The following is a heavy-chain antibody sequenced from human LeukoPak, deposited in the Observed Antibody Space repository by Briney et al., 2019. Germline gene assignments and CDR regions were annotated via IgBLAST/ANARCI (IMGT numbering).Heavy chain of an antibody. D-gene: IGHD2-8*02. V-gene: IGHV1-18*01. Sequence: ASVKVSCKASGYTFNMYGISWVRQAPGQGLEWMGWFSPYNGDTKLAQKLQGRVTMTTDTSTNTAYMELRSLTSDDTAVYYCARHRAGGYCAVGDCFVHTFWGQGTLVTVSS. CDR1: GYTFNMYG. CDR3: ARHRAGGYCAVGDCFVHTF. J-gene: IGHJ4*02. CDR2: FSPYNGDT.